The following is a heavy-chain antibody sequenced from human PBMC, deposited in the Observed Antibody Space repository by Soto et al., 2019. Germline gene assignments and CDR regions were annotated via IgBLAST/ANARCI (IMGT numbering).Heavy chain of an antibody. D-gene: IGHD2-15*01. CDR2: ISGSGGST. J-gene: IGHJ6*03. V-gene: IGHV3-23*01. CDR1: GFTFSSYA. CDR3: AKNGYCSGGSCSTYTGLYYYYYYMDV. Sequence: EVQLLESGGGLVQPGGSLRLSCAASGFTFSSYAMNWVRQAPGKGLEWVSAISGSGGSTYYADSVKGRFTISRDNSKNTLYLQMNSLRDEDTAVDYCAKNGYCSGGSCSTYTGLYYYYYYMDVWGKGTKVTGSS.